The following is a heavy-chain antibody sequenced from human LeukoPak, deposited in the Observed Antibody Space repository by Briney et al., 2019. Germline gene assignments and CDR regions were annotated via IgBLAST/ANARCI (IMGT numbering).Heavy chain of an antibody. Sequence: ASVKVSCKASGGTFSSYAISWVRQAPGQGLEWMGGIIPIFGTANYAQKFQGRVTITADESTSTAYMELSSLRSEDAAVYYCARENSSGYYYVGNPIDYWGQGTLVTVSS. J-gene: IGHJ4*02. CDR2: IIPIFGTA. V-gene: IGHV1-69*13. D-gene: IGHD3-22*01. CDR1: GGTFSSYA. CDR3: ARENSSGYYYVGNPIDY.